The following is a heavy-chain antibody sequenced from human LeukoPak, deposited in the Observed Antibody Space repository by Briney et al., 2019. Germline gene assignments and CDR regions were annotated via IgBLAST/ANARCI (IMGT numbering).Heavy chain of an antibody. V-gene: IGHV5-51*01. CDR2: IYPGDSDT. CDR3: ARHTAMALDAFDI. D-gene: IGHD5-18*01. CDR1: GYRFTSYW. J-gene: IGHJ3*02. Sequence: GASLQISCKGSGYRFTSYWIGWVRQMPGKGLEWMGIIYPGDSDTRYSPSFQGQVTISVDKSISTAYLQWSSLKASDTAMYYCARHTAMALDAFDIWGQGTMVTVSS.